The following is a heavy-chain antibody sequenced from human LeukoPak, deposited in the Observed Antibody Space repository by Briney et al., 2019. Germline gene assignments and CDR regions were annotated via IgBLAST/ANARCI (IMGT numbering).Heavy chain of an antibody. Sequence: GGSLRLSCAASGFTFSSYEMNWVRQAPGKGLEWVSYISSSGSTIYYADSVKGRFTISRDNAKNSLYLQMNSLRAEDTAVYYCARGNYYDGSGSYCGYWGQGTLVTVSS. CDR1: GFTFSSYE. V-gene: IGHV3-48*03. D-gene: IGHD3-10*01. CDR3: ARGNYYDGSGSYCGY. J-gene: IGHJ4*02. CDR2: ISSSGSTI.